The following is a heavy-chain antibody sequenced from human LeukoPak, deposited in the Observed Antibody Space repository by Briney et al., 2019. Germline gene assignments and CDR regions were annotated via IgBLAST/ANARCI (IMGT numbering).Heavy chain of an antibody. V-gene: IGHV3-7*05. Sequence: PGGSLRLSCAAPGFTFSNHWMSWVRQAPGKGLEWVATIKEDGRATYYLDSVKGRFTISRDNAKSSLFLQMNSLRAEDTAVYYCARDDRYSSSDYPAPDYWGQGTLVTVSS. CDR3: ARDDRYSSSDYPAPDY. J-gene: IGHJ4*02. CDR2: IKEDGRAT. D-gene: IGHD3-22*01. CDR1: GFTFSNHW.